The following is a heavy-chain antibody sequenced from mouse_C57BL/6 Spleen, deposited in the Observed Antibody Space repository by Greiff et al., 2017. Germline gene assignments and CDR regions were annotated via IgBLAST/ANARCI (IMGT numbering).Heavy chain of an antibody. CDR3: ARWRTLRPEMDY. CDR2: INPSHGGP. Sequence: QVQLQQPGTELVKPGASVKLSCKASGYTFTSYWMHWVKQRPGQGLEWIGNINPSHGGPNYNEKFKSKATLTVDKSSSTAYMQLSSLTSEDSAVYDCARWRTLRPEMDYWGQGTSVTVSS. V-gene: IGHV1-53*01. CDR1: GYTFTSYW. J-gene: IGHJ4*01. D-gene: IGHD3-2*02.